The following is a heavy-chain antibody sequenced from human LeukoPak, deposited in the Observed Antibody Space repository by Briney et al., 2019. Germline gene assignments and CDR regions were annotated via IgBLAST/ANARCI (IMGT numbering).Heavy chain of an antibody. CDR1: GGSISGYY. D-gene: IGHD3-22*01. J-gene: IGHJ3*02. V-gene: IGHV4-59*08. CDR3: ARVSYYDSRSGAFDI. Sequence: PSETLSLTCSVSGGSISGYYWTWIRQPPDRGLEWIGYIFYSGSTNYNPSLKSRVTISVDTSKNQFSPKLSSVTAADTAVYYCARVSYYDSRSGAFDIWGQGTMVTVSS. CDR2: IFYSGST.